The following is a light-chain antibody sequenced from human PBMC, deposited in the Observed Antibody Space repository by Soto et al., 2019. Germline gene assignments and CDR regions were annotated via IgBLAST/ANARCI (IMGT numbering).Light chain of an antibody. V-gene: IGLV3-27*01. J-gene: IGLJ3*02. Sequence: SYELTQPSSVSVSPGQTARITCSGDVLAKKYARWFQQKPGQAPVLVIYKDSERPSGIPERLSGSSSGTTVTLTISGAQVEDEADYYCYSAADNNLRVFGGGTKVTVL. CDR3: YSAADNNLRV. CDR2: KDS. CDR1: VLAKKY.